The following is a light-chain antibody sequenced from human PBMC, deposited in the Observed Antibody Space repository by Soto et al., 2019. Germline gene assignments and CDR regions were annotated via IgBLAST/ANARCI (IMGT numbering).Light chain of an antibody. CDR3: QQSYSTLTWT. CDR1: QGISSW. V-gene: IGKV1-12*01. Sequence: DIQMTQSPSSVSASVGYRVTITCRASQGISSWLAWYQQKPPKAPKLLXYAASSLQSGVPSRFSGSGSATDFTPTISSLQPEDFATYYCQQSYSTLTWTFGQGTKVDIK. J-gene: IGKJ1*01. CDR2: AAS.